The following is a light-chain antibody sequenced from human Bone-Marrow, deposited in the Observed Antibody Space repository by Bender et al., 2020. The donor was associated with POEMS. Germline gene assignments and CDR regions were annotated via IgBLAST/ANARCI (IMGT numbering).Light chain of an antibody. V-gene: IGLV2-14*02. J-gene: IGLJ3*02. Sequence: QSALTQPASVSGSPGQSITISCTGTSSDVGYYDLVSWYQQHPGIAPKLMIYEVSKRPSGVSDRFSGSKSGNTASLTISGLQSEEEADYYCAVWDDSLNGWVFGGGTKLTVL. CDR1: SSDVGYYDL. CDR2: EVS. CDR3: AVWDDSLNGWV.